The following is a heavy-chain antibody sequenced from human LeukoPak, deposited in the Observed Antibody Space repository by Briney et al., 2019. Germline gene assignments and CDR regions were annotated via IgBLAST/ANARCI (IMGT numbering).Heavy chain of an antibody. CDR3: ARGRRQWLVPPSDYYFYMDV. V-gene: IGHV4-4*07. D-gene: IGHD6-19*01. Sequence: SETLSLTCTVSGGSISSYYWSWIRQPAGKGLEWIGRVYTSGSTNYNPSLKSRVTISVDTSNNHFSLKLSSVTAADTAVYYCARGRRQWLVPPSDYYFYMDVWGKGTTVTVSS. CDR2: VYTSGST. J-gene: IGHJ6*03. CDR1: GGSISSYY.